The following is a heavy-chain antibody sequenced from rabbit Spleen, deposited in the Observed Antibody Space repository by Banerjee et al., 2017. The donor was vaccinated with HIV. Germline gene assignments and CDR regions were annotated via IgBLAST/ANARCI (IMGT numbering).Heavy chain of an antibody. Sequence: QEQLVESGGGLVQPEGSLTLTCKASGLDFSSSYWICWVRQAPGKGLEWIGCIAAGSSGNTYYASWAKGRFTISKTSSTTVTLQMTSLTAADTATCFCAKADGSGVSYALWGPGTLVTVS. D-gene: IGHD1-1*01. CDR1: GLDFSSSYW. J-gene: IGHJ4*01. V-gene: IGHV1S45*01. CDR2: IAAGSSGNT. CDR3: AKADGSGVSYAL.